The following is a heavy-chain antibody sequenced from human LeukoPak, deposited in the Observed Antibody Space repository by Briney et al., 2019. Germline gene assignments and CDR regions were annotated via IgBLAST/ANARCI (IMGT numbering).Heavy chain of an antibody. Sequence: SGTLSLTCAVSGGSISSSNWWSWVRQPPGKGLEWIGEIYHSGSTNYNPSLKSRVTISVDKSKNQFSLKLSSVTAADTAVYYCARDTGQVTNYFDYWGQGTLVTVSS. CDR2: IYHSGST. D-gene: IGHD4-17*01. V-gene: IGHV4-4*02. J-gene: IGHJ4*02. CDR3: ARDTGQVTNYFDY. CDR1: GGSISSSNW.